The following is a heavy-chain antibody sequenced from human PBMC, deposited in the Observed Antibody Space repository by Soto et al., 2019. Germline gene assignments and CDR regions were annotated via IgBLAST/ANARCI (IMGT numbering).Heavy chain of an antibody. V-gene: IGHV4-59*01. CDR1: GAPISDYY. D-gene: IGHD5-12*01. J-gene: IGHJ4*02. Sequence: QVQLQESGPGLVKPSETLSLSCTVSGAPISDYYWSWIRQPPGKRPEWIGYIHYRGSTNYNPSLKSRVTMSVDTSKNQFSLRLTSVTAADTAVYYCARDSVGSGYDWGQGTLVTVSS. CDR2: IHYRGST. CDR3: ARDSVGSGYD.